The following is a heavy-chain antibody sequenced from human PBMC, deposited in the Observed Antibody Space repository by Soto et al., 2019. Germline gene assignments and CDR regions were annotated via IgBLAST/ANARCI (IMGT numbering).Heavy chain of an antibody. D-gene: IGHD3-10*01. CDR1: GFTFSSFA. CDR3: AKADYYYASGSYYNPDF. Sequence: GGSLRLSXAASGFTFSSFAMNWVRQAPGKGLEWVSAISHSGTSTYYADSVKGRFTISRDNSKNTLYLQMNSLRAEDTAVYYCAKADYYYASGSYYNPDFWGQGALVTVSS. J-gene: IGHJ4*02. V-gene: IGHV3-23*01. CDR2: ISHSGTST.